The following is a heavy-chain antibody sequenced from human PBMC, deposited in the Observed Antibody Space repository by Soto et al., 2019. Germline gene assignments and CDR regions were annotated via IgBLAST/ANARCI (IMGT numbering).Heavy chain of an antibody. V-gene: IGHV3-74*02. J-gene: IGHJ3*01. D-gene: IGHD2-21*01. CDR2: VKTDGST. CDR3: ARGIRGHYSFDV. CDR1: GITFSSYW. Sequence: EVQLEESGGDLVQPGGSLRLSCAASGITFSSYWMHWVRQAPGKGLVWVSRVKTDGSTYYADSVKGRFTIFRDNAKNTLYLQMNHLTVEDTAVYYCARGIRGHYSFDVWGQGTMVTVSS.